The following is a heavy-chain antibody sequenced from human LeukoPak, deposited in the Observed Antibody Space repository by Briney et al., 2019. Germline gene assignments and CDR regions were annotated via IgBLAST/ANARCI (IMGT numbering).Heavy chain of an antibody. CDR1: GFTFSSYE. Sequence: PGGSLRLSCAASGFTFSSYEMNWVRQAPGKGLEWVSYISSSGSTMYYADSVKGRFTISRDNAKNSLYLQMNSLRAEDTAVYYCARGVRIVAGTFRRDYYMDVWGKGTTVTVFS. V-gene: IGHV3-48*03. D-gene: IGHD6-19*01. J-gene: IGHJ6*03. CDR2: ISSSGSTM. CDR3: ARGVRIVAGTFRRDYYMDV.